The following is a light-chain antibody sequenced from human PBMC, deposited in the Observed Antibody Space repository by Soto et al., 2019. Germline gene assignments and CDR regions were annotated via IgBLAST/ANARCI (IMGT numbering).Light chain of an antibody. J-gene: IGKJ4*01. Sequence: DIQMTQSPSTLSASVGDRVTITCRASQSISSWLAWYQQKPGKAPKLLIYKASSLESGVPSRFSGSGSGTESTLTISSLQPDDFATYYCQQYNSVSLLTFGGGTKVEIK. CDR1: QSISSW. CDR3: QQYNSVSLLT. V-gene: IGKV1-5*03. CDR2: KAS.